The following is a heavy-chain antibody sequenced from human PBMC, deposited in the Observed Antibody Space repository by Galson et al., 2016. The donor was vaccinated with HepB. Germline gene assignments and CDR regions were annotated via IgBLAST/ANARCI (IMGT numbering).Heavy chain of an antibody. CDR2: ISGSGGSI. CDR1: GFPFSTYG. Sequence: SLRLSCAASGFPFSTYGMSWVRQAPGKGPEWVSGISGSGGSIYLADSVKGRFTISRDNSENTLYLQMHSLRAEDTAVYYCARDEADPSYTIDFWGQGTLVSVSS. J-gene: IGHJ4*02. V-gene: IGHV3-23*01. D-gene: IGHD2-15*01. CDR3: ARDEADPSYTIDF.